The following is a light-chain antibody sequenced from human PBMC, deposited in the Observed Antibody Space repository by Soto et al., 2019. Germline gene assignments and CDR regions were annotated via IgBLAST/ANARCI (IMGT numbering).Light chain of an antibody. CDR1: QSLRSS. V-gene: IGKV3-15*01. CDR3: QQYNNWPQT. CDR2: DAS. Sequence: ETMMTQSPDTLSVSLGERATLSCRASQSLRSSLAWYQQKPGQAPRLLIYDASTRATGIPARFSGSGSGTDFTLTISGLQSEDFAVYYCQQYNNWPQTFGQGPRWIS. J-gene: IGKJ1*01.